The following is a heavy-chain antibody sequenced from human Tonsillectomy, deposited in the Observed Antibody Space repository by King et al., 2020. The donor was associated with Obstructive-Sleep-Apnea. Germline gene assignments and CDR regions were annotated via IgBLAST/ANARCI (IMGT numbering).Heavy chain of an antibody. V-gene: IGHV3-30*02. CDR3: ANGTPRYCSGGSCPHAFDI. J-gene: IGHJ3*02. CDR2: IRYDGSNK. Sequence: HVQLVESGGGVVQPGRSLRLSCAASGFTFSSYGMHWVRQAPGKGLEWVAFIRYDGSNKYYADSVKGRFTISRDNSKNTLYLQMNSLRAEDTAVYYCANGTPRYCSGGSCPHAFDIWGQGTMVTVSS. D-gene: IGHD2-15*01. CDR1: GFTFSSYG.